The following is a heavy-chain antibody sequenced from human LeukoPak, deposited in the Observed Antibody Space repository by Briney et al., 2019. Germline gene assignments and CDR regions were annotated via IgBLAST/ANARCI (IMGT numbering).Heavy chain of an antibody. D-gene: IGHD2-21*01. CDR2: ISDRGGST. CDR3: ARGGFGIVVVSAIDY. Sequence: GGSLRLSCAASGFTFNIYAMSWVRQAPGKGLEWVSTISDRGGSTYYADSVKGRFTVSRDNSKNTLYLQMNSLRAEDTAVYYCARGGFGIVVVSAIDYWGQGTLVTVSS. V-gene: IGHV3-23*01. J-gene: IGHJ4*02. CDR1: GFTFNIYA.